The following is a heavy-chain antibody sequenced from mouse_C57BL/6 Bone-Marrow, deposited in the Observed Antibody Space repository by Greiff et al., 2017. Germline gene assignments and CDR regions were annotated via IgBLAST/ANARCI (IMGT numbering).Heavy chain of an antibody. Sequence: EVQLVESGGGLVKPGGSLKLSCAASGFTFSSYTMSWVRQTPEKRLEWVATISGGGGNTYYPDSVKGRFTISRDNAKNTLYLQMSSLRSEDTALYYCASSYYYGSSYYFDDWGQGTTLTVSS. CDR3: ASSYYYGSSYYFDD. CDR1: GFTFSSYT. J-gene: IGHJ2*01. CDR2: ISGGGGNT. D-gene: IGHD1-1*01. V-gene: IGHV5-9*01.